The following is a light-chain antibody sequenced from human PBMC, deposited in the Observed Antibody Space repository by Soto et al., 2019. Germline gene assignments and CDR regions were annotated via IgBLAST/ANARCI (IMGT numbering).Light chain of an antibody. V-gene: IGLV2-14*01. CDR2: DVS. CDR3: SSYTSSSTLVV. Sequence: VLTQPAPLSWAPGQSITISCTGTSSEFGGYNYVSWYQQHPGKAPKLMIYDVSNRPSGVSNRFSGSKSGNTASLTISGLQAEDEADYYCSSYTSSSTLVVFGGGTKVTVL. J-gene: IGLJ2*01. CDR1: SSEFGGYNY.